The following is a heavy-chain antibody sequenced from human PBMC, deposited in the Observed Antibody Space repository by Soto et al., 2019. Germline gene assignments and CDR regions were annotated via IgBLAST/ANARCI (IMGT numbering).Heavy chain of an antibody. Sequence: GGSLRLSCAASGFTFSSYGMHWVRQAPGKGLEWVAVISYDGSNKYYADSVKGRFTISRDNSKNTLYLQMNSLRAEDTAVYYCGKDPRNYHDKSGYPLLNPWGQGTLVTVSS. CDR3: GKDPRNYHDKSGYPLLNP. J-gene: IGHJ5*02. D-gene: IGHD3-3*01. CDR1: GFTFSSYG. CDR2: ISYDGSNK. V-gene: IGHV3-30*18.